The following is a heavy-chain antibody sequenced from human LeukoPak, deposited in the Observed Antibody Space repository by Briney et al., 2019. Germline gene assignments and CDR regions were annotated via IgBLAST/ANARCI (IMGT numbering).Heavy chain of an antibody. J-gene: IGHJ5*02. V-gene: IGHV1-18*01. D-gene: IGHD2-2*01. CDR2: ISAYNGNT. CDR3: VRDKGDIVVVPEFDP. CDR1: GYTFTSYG. Sequence: ASVTVSCQASGYTFTSYGISWVRQAPGQGLEWMGWISAYNGNTNYAQKLQGRVTMTTDTSTSTAYMELRSLRSDDTAVYYCVRDKGDIVVVPEFDPWGQGTLVTVSS.